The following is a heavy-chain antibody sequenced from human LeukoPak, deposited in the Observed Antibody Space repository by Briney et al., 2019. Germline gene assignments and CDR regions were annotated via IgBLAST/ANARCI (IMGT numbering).Heavy chain of an antibody. V-gene: IGHV4-59*08. J-gene: IGHJ4*02. D-gene: IGHD3-3*01. CDR2: IYYSGST. CDR1: GGSISSYC. Sequence: PSETLSLTCTVSGGSISSYCWSWIRQPPGKGLEWIGYIYYSGSTNYNPSLKSRVTISVDTSKNQFSLKLSSVTAADTAVYYCARTIFTAPGQFDYWGQGTLVTVSS. CDR3: ARTIFTAPGQFDY.